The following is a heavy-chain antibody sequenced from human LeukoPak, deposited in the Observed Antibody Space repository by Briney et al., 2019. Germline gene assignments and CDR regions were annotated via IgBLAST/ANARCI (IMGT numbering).Heavy chain of an antibody. J-gene: IGHJ4*02. V-gene: IGHV1-8*03. CDR2: MNPISGHT. D-gene: IGHD4-17*01. CDR1: GYTFSSYD. CDR3: ARGSDDFDDSVNY. Sequence: GASVKVSCKASGYTFSSYDINWVRQAPGQGLAWMGWMNPISGHTGYAQKFQGRVTLTWNTSISTGYMEMSGLRSDDTAVYFCARGSDDFDDSVNYWGQGTLVTVSS.